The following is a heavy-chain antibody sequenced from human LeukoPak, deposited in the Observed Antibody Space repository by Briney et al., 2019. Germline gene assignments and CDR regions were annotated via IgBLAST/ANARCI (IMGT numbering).Heavy chain of an antibody. Sequence: GASVKVSCKASGYTFTSYGISWVRQAPGQGLEWMGWISAYNGNTNYAQKLQGRVTMTTDTSTSTAYMELRSLRSDDTAVYYCARDQDCSSTICYTYYFDYWGQGTLVTVSS. CDR1: GYTFTSYG. J-gene: IGHJ4*02. V-gene: IGHV1-18*01. CDR2: ISAYNGNT. D-gene: IGHD2-2*01. CDR3: ARDQDCSSTICYTYYFDY.